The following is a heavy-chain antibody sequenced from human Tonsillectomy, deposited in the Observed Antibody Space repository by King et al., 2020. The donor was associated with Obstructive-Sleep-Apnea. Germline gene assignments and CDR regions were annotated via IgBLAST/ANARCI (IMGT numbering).Heavy chain of an antibody. CDR2: IKSKTDDGTT. D-gene: IGHD3/OR15-3a*01. CDR3: TAPIRPLGPGNYYYGMDV. Sequence: EVQLVESRGGLVKPGGSLRLSCAASGFTFTNAWMNWVRQAPGKGLEWVGRIKSKTDDGTTDYAAPVKGRFTISRDDSENTLYLQMNSLKTEDTAVYYCTAPIRPLGPGNYYYGMDVWGQGTTVTVSS. J-gene: IGHJ6*02. V-gene: IGHV3-15*01. CDR1: GFTFTNAW.